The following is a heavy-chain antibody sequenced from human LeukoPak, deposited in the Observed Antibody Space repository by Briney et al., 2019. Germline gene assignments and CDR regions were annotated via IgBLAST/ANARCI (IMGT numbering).Heavy chain of an antibody. V-gene: IGHV4-39*07. CDR2: IYYSGRT. D-gene: IGHD6-6*01. CDR1: GGSISSSNYY. CDR3: ARIAYSSSTDY. J-gene: IGHJ4*02. Sequence: SETLSLTCTVSGGSISSSNYYWGWIRQPPGKGLECIGSIYYSGRTYYKSSLKSRVTISVDTSNNQFSLKLNSVTAADTAVYYCARIAYSSSTDYWGQGTLVTVSS.